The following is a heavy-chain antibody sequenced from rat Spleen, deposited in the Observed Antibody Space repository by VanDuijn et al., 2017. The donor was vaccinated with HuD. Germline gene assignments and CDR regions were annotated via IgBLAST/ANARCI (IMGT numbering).Heavy chain of an antibody. J-gene: IGHJ2*01. D-gene: IGHD5-1*01. CDR1: GFTFTRFP. CDR2: INTDGDST. V-gene: IGHV5-46*01. CDR3: KTDRLGADYFDY. Sequence: EVQLVESGGGLVQPGRSMQLSCAASGFTFTRFPMTWVRQAPTKGLEWVSSINTDGDSTYYRDSVKGRFTISRDNAKSTLYLQMESLRSEDTATYYWKTDRLGADYFDYWGQGVMVTVSS.